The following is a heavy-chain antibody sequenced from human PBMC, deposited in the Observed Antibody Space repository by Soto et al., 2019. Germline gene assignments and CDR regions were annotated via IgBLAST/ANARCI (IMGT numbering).Heavy chain of an antibody. D-gene: IGHD3-10*01. J-gene: IGHJ4*02. Sequence: PSETLSLTCAVYGGSFSGYYWSWIRQPPGKGLEWIGEINHSGSTNYDPSLKSRVTISVDTSKNQFSLKLSSVTAADTAVYYCARVPPGGVRGVASHFDYWGQGTLVTVSS. CDR1: GGSFSGYY. CDR3: ARVPPGGVRGVASHFDY. CDR2: INHSGST. V-gene: IGHV4-34*01.